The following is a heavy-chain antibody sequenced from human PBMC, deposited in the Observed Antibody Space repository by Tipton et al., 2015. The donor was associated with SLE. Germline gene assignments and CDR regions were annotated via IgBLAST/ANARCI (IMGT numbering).Heavy chain of an antibody. J-gene: IGHJ5*02. CDR2: IRYDGSNK. CDR1: GFTFTDYG. Sequence: SLRLSCAASGFTFTDYGMHWVRQAPGKGLEWVAFIRYDGSNKYYADSVKGRFTISRDNSKNTLYLQMNSLRAEDTAVYYCAKDLEFSIAGWFDPWGQGTLVTVSS. V-gene: IGHV3-30*02. D-gene: IGHD6-6*01. CDR3: AKDLEFSIAGWFDP.